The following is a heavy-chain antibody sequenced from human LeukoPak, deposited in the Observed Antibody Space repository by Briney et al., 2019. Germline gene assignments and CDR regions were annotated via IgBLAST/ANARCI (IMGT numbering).Heavy chain of an antibody. CDR3: AKDYGGTSLMRYYFDY. CDR2: IRGSGANT. V-gene: IGHV3-23*01. Sequence: PGGSLRLSCVASGFTFSSFAMTWVRQAPGKGLEWVSAIRGSGANTYYADSVKGRFTFSRDNSKSTLYLQMNSLRAEDTAIYYCAKDYGGTSLMRYYFDYWGQGTLVTVSS. CDR1: GFTFSSFA. J-gene: IGHJ4*02. D-gene: IGHD4-23*01.